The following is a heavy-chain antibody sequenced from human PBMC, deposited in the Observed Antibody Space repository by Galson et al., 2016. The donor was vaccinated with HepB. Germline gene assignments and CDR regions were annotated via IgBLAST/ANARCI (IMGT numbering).Heavy chain of an antibody. V-gene: IGHV4-31*03. Sequence: TLSLTCTVSGGSISSGGYYWSWIRQHPGKGLEWIGYIYHGGSTYYNPSLKGRVTISVDTSKNQFSLKLSSVTAADTAVYYCARCSRSSAYYYYGMDVWGQGTTVIVSS. J-gene: IGHJ6*02. CDR1: GGSISSGGYY. CDR2: IYHGGST. CDR3: ARCSRSSAYYYYGMDV. D-gene: IGHD6-6*01.